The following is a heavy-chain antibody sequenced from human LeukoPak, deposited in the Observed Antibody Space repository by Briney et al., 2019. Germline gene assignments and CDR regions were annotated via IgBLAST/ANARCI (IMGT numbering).Heavy chain of an antibody. Sequence: PGGSLRLSCAASGFTFSSYAMGWVRQAPGKGLEWVSAISGSGGSTYYADSVKGRFTISRDNSKNTLYLQMNSLRAEDTAVYYCAKADGYYYYYGMDVWGQGTTVTVSS. CDR2: ISGSGGST. CDR3: AKADGYYYYYGMDV. J-gene: IGHJ6*02. D-gene: IGHD2-2*03. CDR1: GFTFSSYA. V-gene: IGHV3-23*01.